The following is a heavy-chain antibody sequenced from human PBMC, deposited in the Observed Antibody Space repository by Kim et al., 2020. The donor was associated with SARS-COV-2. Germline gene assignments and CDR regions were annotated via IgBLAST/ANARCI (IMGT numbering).Heavy chain of an antibody. CDR2: ISSSGSTI. CDR1: GFTFSSYS. V-gene: IGHV3-48*02. J-gene: IGHJ5*02. D-gene: IGHD3-10*01. Sequence: GGSLRLSCGASGFTFSSYSMNWVRQAPGKGLEWVSHISSSGSTIKYADSVKGRFTISRDNAKNSLYLRMNSLRDEDTAVYYCARDVFPYGSGRGWFDPWGQGTLVTVSS. CDR3: ARDVFPYGSGRGWFDP.